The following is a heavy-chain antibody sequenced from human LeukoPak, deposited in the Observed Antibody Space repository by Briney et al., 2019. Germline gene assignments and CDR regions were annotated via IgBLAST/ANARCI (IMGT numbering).Heavy chain of an antibody. V-gene: IGHV3-30*02. CDR2: IRYDASNK. CDR1: GFNFNKYA. J-gene: IGHJ4*02. CDR3: AKYPGVGAPVYYFDY. D-gene: IGHD1-26*01. Sequence: GGSLRLSCAASGFNFNKYAMHWVRQAPGKGLEWVAFIRYDASNKHYADSVKGRFTISRDNSKNTLYLQMNSLRAEDTAVYYCAKYPGVGAPVYYFDYWGQGTLVTVSS.